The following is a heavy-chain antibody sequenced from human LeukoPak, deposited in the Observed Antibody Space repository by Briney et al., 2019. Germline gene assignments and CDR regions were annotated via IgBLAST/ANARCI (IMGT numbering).Heavy chain of an antibody. CDR3: ARFGAGNYYDSSGYYSRSYYYYYMDV. CDR1: GFTFSSYG. J-gene: IGHJ6*03. V-gene: IGHV3-30*03. CDR2: ISYDGSNK. D-gene: IGHD3-22*01. Sequence: GRSLRLSCAASGFTFSSYGMHWVRQAPGKGQEWVAVISYDGSNKYYADSVKGRFTISRDNAKNSLYLEMNSLRAEDTALYYCARFGAGNYYDSSGYYSRSYYYYYMDVWGKGATVTVSS.